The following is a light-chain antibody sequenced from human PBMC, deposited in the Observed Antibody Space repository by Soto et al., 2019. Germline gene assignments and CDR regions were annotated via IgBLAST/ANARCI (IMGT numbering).Light chain of an antibody. CDR3: QQYSSYSWA. CDR2: DAS. CDR1: QSISNW. Sequence: DIEMTQSPSTLSASVGDRVIITCRASQSISNWLAWYQQRPGKAPKLLIYDASSLETGDPSRVSGSGSGTEFTLTISSLQPDDFATYYCQQYSSYSWAFGQGTKVEIK. J-gene: IGKJ1*01. V-gene: IGKV1-5*01.